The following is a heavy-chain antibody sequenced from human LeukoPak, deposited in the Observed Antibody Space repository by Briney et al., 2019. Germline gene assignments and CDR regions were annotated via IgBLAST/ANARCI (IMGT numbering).Heavy chain of an antibody. J-gene: IGHJ5*02. CDR2: IYHSGST. V-gene: IGHV4-38-2*01. Sequence: SETLSLTCAVSGYSISSGYYWGWIRQPPGKGQEWIGSIYHSGSTYYNPSLKGRVTISVDTSKNQFSLKLSSVTAADTAVYYCARRVAAAGTTWFDPWGQGTLVTVSS. D-gene: IGHD6-13*01. CDR3: ARRVAAAGTTWFDP. CDR1: GYSISSGYY.